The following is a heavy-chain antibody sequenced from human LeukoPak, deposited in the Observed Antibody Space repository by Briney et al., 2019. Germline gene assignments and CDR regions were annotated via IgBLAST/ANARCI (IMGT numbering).Heavy chain of an antibody. CDR3: ARGLREPRSSSWISSATPRKYSSGWYYDY. D-gene: IGHD6-19*01. CDR2: INHSGST. V-gene: IGHV4-34*01. Sequence: SETLSLTCAVYGGSFSGYYWSWIRQPPGKGLEWMGEINHSGSTNYNPSLKSRVTISVDTSKNQFSLKLSSVTAADTAVYYCARGLREPRSSSWISSATPRKYSSGWYYDYWGQGTLVTVSS. J-gene: IGHJ4*02. CDR1: GGSFSGYY.